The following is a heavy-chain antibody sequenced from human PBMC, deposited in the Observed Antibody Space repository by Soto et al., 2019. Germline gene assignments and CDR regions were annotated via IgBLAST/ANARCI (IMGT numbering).Heavy chain of an antibody. Sequence: GGSLRLSCAASGFTFSSYGMHWVRKAPGKGLEWVAVISYDGSNKYYADSVKGRFTISRDNSKNTLYLQMNSLRAEDTAVYYCAKDRARLLAYFDYWGQGTLVTVSS. J-gene: IGHJ4*02. CDR3: AKDRARLLAYFDY. D-gene: IGHD3-10*01. CDR1: GFTFSSYG. V-gene: IGHV3-30*18. CDR2: ISYDGSNK.